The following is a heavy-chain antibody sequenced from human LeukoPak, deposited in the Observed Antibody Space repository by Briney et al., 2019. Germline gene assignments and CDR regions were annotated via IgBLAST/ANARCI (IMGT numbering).Heavy chain of an antibody. J-gene: IGHJ5*02. CDR1: GFTFSSYS. D-gene: IGHD5-18*01. Sequence: GGSLRLSCAASGFTFSSYSMNWVRQAPGKGLEWVSSISSSSSYVYCADSVKGRFTISRDNAKNSLYLQMNSLRAEDTAVYYCARGEDTAMVTGGYNWFDPWGQGTLVTVSS. V-gene: IGHV3-21*01. CDR2: ISSSSSYV. CDR3: ARGEDTAMVTGGYNWFDP.